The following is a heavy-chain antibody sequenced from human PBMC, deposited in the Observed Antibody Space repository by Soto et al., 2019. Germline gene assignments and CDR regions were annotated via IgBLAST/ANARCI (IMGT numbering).Heavy chain of an antibody. Sequence: PGGSLRLSCAASGFTFSDYYMSWIRQAPGKGLEWVSYISSSGSTIYYADSVKGRFTISRDNAKNSLYLQMNSLRAEDTAVYYCARAQYSSSFNYYYGMDVWGQGTTVTVSS. V-gene: IGHV3-11*01. CDR3: ARAQYSSSFNYYYGMDV. CDR2: ISSSGSTI. D-gene: IGHD6-6*01. J-gene: IGHJ6*02. CDR1: GFTFSDYY.